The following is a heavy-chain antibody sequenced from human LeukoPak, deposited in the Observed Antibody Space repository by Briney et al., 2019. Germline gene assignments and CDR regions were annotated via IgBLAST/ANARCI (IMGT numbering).Heavy chain of an antibody. CDR3: TRGITGHYRSLGGFAFDI. Sequence: PSKTLSLTCTVSGASITQHCWSWIRQPPGKGLEYIGYFYYDGSTNYTSSVRSRVTILVDTSKNQFTLNLRSVSAADTAKYYCTRGITGHYRSLGGFAFDIWGQGTMVAVSS. D-gene: IGHD3-16*01. V-gene: IGHV4-59*11. J-gene: IGHJ3*02. CDR2: FYYDGST. CDR1: GASITQHC.